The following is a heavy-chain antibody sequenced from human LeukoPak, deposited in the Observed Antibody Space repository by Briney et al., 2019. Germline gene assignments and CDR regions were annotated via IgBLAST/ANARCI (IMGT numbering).Heavy chain of an antibody. CDR2: ISYDGSNK. CDR3: ARGLYYYGSGNVYYGMDV. D-gene: IGHD3-10*01. CDR1: GFSFSSYA. V-gene: IGHV3-30*04. J-gene: IGHJ6*02. Sequence: GRSLRLSCAASGFSFSSYAMHWVRQAPGKGLEWVAVISYDGSNKYYADSVKGRFTISRDNSKNTLYLQMNSLRAEDTAVYYCARGLYYYGSGNVYYGMDVWGQGTTVTVSS.